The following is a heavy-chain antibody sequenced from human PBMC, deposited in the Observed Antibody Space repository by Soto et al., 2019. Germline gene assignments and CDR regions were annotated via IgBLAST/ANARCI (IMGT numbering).Heavy chain of an antibody. Sequence: EVQLLESGGGLVQPGGSLRLSCAASGFTFSSYAMSWVRQAPGKGLEWVSAISGSGGSTYYADSVKGRFTISRDTSKNTLYMQMNSLRAEDTAVYYCAKVGGLGYCSSTSCSYAFDIWGQGTMVTVSS. CDR2: ISGSGGST. D-gene: IGHD2-2*01. CDR1: GFTFSSYA. CDR3: AKVGGLGYCSSTSCSYAFDI. V-gene: IGHV3-23*01. J-gene: IGHJ3*02.